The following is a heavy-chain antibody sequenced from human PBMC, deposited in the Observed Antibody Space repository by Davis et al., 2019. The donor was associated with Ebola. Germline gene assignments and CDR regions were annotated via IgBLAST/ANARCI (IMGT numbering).Heavy chain of an antibody. J-gene: IGHJ4*02. V-gene: IGHV3-30*03. D-gene: IGHD5-24*01. Sequence: GGSLRLSCAASGFTFSNYAMHWVRQAPGKGLEWVAVISYDGSNKYYGDSVKGRFTISRDNSKNTLYLQMNSLRAEDTAVYYCATQTEMRYWGQGTLVTVSS. CDR3: ATQTEMRY. CDR1: GFTFSNYA. CDR2: ISYDGSNK.